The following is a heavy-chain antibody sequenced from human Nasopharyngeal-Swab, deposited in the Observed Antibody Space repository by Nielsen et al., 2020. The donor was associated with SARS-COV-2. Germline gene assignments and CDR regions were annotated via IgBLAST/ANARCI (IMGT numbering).Heavy chain of an antibody. Sequence: SETLSLTCTVSGGSISSSSYYWGWIRQSPGKGLEWIGSIYYSGSTYYNPSLKSRVTISVDTSKNQFSLKLSSVTAADTAVYYCARQFGVAHFDYWGQGTLVTVSS. CDR1: GGSISSSSYY. V-gene: IGHV4-39*01. CDR2: IYYSGST. D-gene: IGHD3-3*01. J-gene: IGHJ4*02. CDR3: ARQFGVAHFDY.